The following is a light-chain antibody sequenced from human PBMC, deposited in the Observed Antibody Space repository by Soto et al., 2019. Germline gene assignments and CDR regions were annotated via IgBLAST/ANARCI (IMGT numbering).Light chain of an antibody. CDR1: SSNVGSYNL. Sequence: QSALTQPASVSGSPGQSITISCTRISSNVGSYNLVSWYQHPPGKAPKLIIYEGSERPSGVSNRFSGVQSGHTASLTISGLQAEDEADYYCSSYAGAVVFGGGTKLTVL. CDR3: SSYAGAVV. CDR2: EGS. J-gene: IGLJ2*01. V-gene: IGLV2-23*01.